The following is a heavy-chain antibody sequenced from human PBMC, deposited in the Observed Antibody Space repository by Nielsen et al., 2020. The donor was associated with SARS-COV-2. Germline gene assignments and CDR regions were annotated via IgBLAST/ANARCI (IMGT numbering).Heavy chain of an antibody. V-gene: IGHV3-23*01. CDR1: GFTFDNYA. Sequence: GGSLRLSCAASGFTFDNYAMAWVRQASGKGLQWVSSVDGDDATHYAESVRGRFSISRHTSKNTMSLQMNSLRVDDTAVYFCAFGTGGKSYFDYWGQGILVAVSS. D-gene: IGHD2-8*02. J-gene: IGHJ4*02. CDR3: AFGTGGKSYFDY. CDR2: VDGDDAT.